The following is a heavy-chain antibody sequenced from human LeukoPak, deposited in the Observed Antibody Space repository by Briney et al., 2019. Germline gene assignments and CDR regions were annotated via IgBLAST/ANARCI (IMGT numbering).Heavy chain of an antibody. CDR1: GFTFGTYA. CDR2: ITGSGKST. Sequence: PGGSLRLSCAASGFTFGTYAMSWVRQAPGKGLGWGSIIPGDTEGLEWVSTITGSGKSTYYADSVKGRFTISRDNSKDTLYLQMSSLRAEDTAVYYCATRYYYDSSALPLGYWGQGTLVTVSS. J-gene: IGHJ4*02. CDR3: ATRYYYDSSALPLGY. D-gene: IGHD3-22*01. V-gene: IGHV3-23*01.